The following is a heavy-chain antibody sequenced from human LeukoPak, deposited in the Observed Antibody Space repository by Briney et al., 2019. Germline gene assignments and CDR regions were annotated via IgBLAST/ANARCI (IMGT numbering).Heavy chain of an antibody. CDR2: IYSSGST. J-gene: IGHJ5*02. CDR1: GGSISGYY. CDR3: ARAERPDYGDYNWFDP. Sequence: SETLSLTCTVSGGSISGYYWSWIRQPAGKGLEWIGRIYSSGSTNYNPSLKSRVTMSVDTSKNQFSLKLSSVTAADTAVYYCARAERPDYGDYNWFDPWGQGTLVTVSS. D-gene: IGHD4-17*01. V-gene: IGHV4-4*07.